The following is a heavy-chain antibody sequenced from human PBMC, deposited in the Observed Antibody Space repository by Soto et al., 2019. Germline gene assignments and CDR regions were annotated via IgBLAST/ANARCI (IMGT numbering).Heavy chain of an antibody. CDR2: IKQDGSEK. CDR3: ARELLLWFGELNWFDP. Sequence: EVQLVESGGGLVQPGGSLRLSCAASGFTFSSYWMSWVRQAPGKGLEWVANIKQDGSEKYYVDSVKGRFTISRDNAMNSLYLQMNSLRAEDTAVYYCARELLLWFGELNWFDPWGQGTLVTVSS. J-gene: IGHJ5*02. V-gene: IGHV3-7*01. CDR1: GFTFSSYW. D-gene: IGHD3-10*01.